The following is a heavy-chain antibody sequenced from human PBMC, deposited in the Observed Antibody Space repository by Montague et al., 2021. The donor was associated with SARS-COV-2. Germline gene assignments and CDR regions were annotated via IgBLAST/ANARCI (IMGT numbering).Heavy chain of an antibody. D-gene: IGHD2-8*01. V-gene: IGHV3-23*01. J-gene: IGHJ6*02. CDR3: AKWGYCSSGVCYGMDV. Sequence: SLRLSCAASGFTFNNYAMSWVRQAPGKGLEWVSAISGGGGNTFYADSVKGRFTISRDNSKNTLYLQMNSLRAEDTAVYFCAKWGYCSSGVCYGMDVWGQGTTVIVSS. CDR1: GFTFNNYA. CDR2: ISGGGGNT.